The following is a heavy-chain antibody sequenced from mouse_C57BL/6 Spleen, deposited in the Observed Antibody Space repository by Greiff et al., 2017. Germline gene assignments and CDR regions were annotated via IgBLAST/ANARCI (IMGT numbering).Heavy chain of an antibody. D-gene: IGHD1-1*01. Sequence: VQLQQPGAELVKPGASVKMSCKASGYTFTSYWITWVKQRPGQGLEWIGDIYPGSGSTNYNEKFKGKATLTVDTSSSTAYMQLSSLTSEDSAVYYCARSGDYYGSSSWFAYWGQGTLVTVSA. V-gene: IGHV1-55*01. CDR2: IYPGSGST. J-gene: IGHJ3*01. CDR3: ARSGDYYGSSSWFAY. CDR1: GYTFTSYW.